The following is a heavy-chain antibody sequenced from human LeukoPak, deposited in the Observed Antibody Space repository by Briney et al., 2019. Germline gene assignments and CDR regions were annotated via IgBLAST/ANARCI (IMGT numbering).Heavy chain of an antibody. CDR2: IIPIFGTA. CDR1: GGTFSSYA. Sequence: ASVKVSCKASGGTFSSYAISWVRQAPGQGLEWMGGIIPIFGTANYAQKFQGRVTITTDETTSTAYMGLSSLRSEDTAVYYCASSSSTYSSGYLYWGQGTLVTVSS. D-gene: IGHD3-22*01. J-gene: IGHJ4*02. V-gene: IGHV1-69*05. CDR3: ASSSSTYSSGYLY.